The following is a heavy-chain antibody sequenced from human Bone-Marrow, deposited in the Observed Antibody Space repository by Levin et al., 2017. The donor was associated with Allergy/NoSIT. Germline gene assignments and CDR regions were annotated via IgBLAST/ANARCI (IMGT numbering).Heavy chain of an antibody. CDR2: IYYNGGT. Sequence: SCTVSGDSISRADYYWNWLRQLPGKGLEWIGYIYYNGGTYYNPSLKSRLTFSVDMSKNQFSLKLSSVTAADTAMYYCARSRTCSGGTCYSVVGWLDPWGQGMPVTVSS. V-gene: IGHV4-31*02. CDR3: ARSRTCSGGTCYSVVGWLDP. CDR1: GDSISRADYY. D-gene: IGHD2-15*01. J-gene: IGHJ5*02.